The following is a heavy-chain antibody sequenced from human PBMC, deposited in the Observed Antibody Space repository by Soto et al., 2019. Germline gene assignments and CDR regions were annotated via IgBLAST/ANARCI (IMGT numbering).Heavy chain of an antibody. V-gene: IGHV3-30*18. CDR2: ISYDGTYK. Sequence: QVQLVESGGGVVQPGTSLRLSCAASGFTFTNYAMHWVRQAPGKGPEWVAVISYDGTYKYYADSVKGRFTVSRDNPKNTLFLQVNSLRAEDTAVYYCAKNPRGGSGFTFYFDHWGQGTVVTVSS. J-gene: IGHJ4*02. CDR1: GFTFTNYA. D-gene: IGHD6-19*01. CDR3: AKNPRGGSGFTFYFDH.